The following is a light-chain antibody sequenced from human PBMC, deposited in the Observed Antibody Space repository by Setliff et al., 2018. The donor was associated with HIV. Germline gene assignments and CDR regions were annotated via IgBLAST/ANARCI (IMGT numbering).Light chain of an antibody. CDR2: YNN. CDR1: NFGSEF. V-gene: IGLV3-21*04. Sequence: YELTQPPSVSVAPGETARITCGGNNFGSEFVHWYQQKPGQAPVVVIYYNNERPSGIPERFSGSNSGSMAALTISRVEAGDEADYYCQVWHTSSNLGVFGGGTK. CDR3: QVWHTSSNLGV. J-gene: IGLJ3*02.